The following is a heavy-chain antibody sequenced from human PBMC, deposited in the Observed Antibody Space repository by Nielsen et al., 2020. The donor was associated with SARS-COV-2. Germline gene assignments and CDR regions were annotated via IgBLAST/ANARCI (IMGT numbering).Heavy chain of an antibody. CDR3: ARGVLPGRYFDL. CDR1: GFTFSSYA. V-gene: IGHV3-30-3*01. J-gene: IGHJ2*01. CDR2: ISYDGSNK. Sequence: GESLKISCAASGFTFSSYAMHWVRQVPGKGLEWVAVISYDGSNKYYADSVKGRFTISRDNSKNTLYLQMNSLRAEDTAVYCCARGVLPGRYFDLWGRGTLVTVSS. D-gene: IGHD1-14*01.